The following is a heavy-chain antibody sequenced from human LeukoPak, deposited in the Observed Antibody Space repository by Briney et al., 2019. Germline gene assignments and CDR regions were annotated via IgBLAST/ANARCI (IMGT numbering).Heavy chain of an antibody. D-gene: IGHD1-26*01. CDR2: FDPEDGET. Sequence: ASVKVSCKVSGYTLTELSMHWVRQAPGKGLEWMGGFDPEDGETIYAQKFQGRVTMTEDTFTDTAYMELSSLRSEDTAVYYCATERGRIVGANYGMDVWGQGTTVTVSS. CDR3: ATERGRIVGANYGMDV. CDR1: GYTLTELS. V-gene: IGHV1-24*01. J-gene: IGHJ6*02.